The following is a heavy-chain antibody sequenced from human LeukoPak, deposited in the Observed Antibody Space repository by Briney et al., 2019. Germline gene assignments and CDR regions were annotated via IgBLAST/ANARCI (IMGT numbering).Heavy chain of an antibody. J-gene: IGHJ6*03. D-gene: IGHD4-17*01. CDR3: ARDATTELGTVYMDV. Sequence: GGSLRLSCAASGFTFSSYEMNWVRQAPGKGLEWVSYISSSGSTIYYADSVKGRFTISRDNAKNSLYLQMNSLRVEDTAVYYCARDATTELGTVYMDVWGKGTTVTISS. V-gene: IGHV3-48*03. CDR2: ISSSGSTI. CDR1: GFTFSSYE.